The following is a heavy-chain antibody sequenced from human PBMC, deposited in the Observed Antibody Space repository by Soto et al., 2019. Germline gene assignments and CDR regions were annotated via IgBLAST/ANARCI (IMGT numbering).Heavy chain of an antibody. CDR1: SGSISSSNW. CDR3: ARVREYSYGYYYYGMDV. CDR2: IYHSGST. J-gene: IGHJ6*02. Sequence: SETLSLTCAVSSGSISSSNWWSWVRQPPGKGLEWIGEIYHSGSTNYNPSLKSRVTISVDKSKNQFSLKLSSVTAADTAVYYCARVREYSYGYYYYGMDVWGQGTTVTVSS. D-gene: IGHD5-18*01. V-gene: IGHV4-4*02.